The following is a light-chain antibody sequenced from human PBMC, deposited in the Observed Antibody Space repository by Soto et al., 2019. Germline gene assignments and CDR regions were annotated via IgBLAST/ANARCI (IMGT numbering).Light chain of an antibody. V-gene: IGLV6-57*03. CDR1: SGSIASNY. J-gene: IGLJ3*02. CDR3: QSYDSSFNWV. Sequence: FMLTQPHSVSESPGKTVTISCTRSSGSIASNYVQWYQQRPGSAPTTVIYEDNQRPSGVPDRFSGSIDSSSNSASLTISGLKTEDEADYYCQSYDSSFNWVFGGGTKLTVL. CDR2: EDN.